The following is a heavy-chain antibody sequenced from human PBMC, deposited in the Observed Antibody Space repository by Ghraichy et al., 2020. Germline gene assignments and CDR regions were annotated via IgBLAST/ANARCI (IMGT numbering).Heavy chain of an antibody. CDR2: IYYSGST. CDR3: ARAAAADWYFDL. Sequence: SETLSLTCTVSGGSISSYYWSWIRQPPGKGLEWIGYIYYSGSTNYNPSLESRVTISVDTSKNQFSLKLSSVTAADTAVYYCARAAAADWYFDLWGRGTLVTVSS. V-gene: IGHV4-59*08. J-gene: IGHJ2*01. D-gene: IGHD6-13*01. CDR1: GGSISSYY.